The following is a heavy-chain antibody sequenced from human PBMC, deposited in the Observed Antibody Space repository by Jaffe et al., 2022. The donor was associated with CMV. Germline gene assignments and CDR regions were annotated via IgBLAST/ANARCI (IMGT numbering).Heavy chain of an antibody. CDR3: TTETTYYYDSSGYYSDAFDI. CDR1: GFTFSNAW. Sequence: EVQLVESGGGLVKPGGSLRLSCAASGFTFSNAWMSWVRQAPGKGLEWVGRIKSKTDGGTTDYAAPVKGRFTISRDDSKNTLYLQMNSLKTEDTAVYYCTTETTYYYDSSGYYSDAFDIWGQGTMVTVSS. V-gene: IGHV3-15*01. J-gene: IGHJ3*02. CDR2: IKSKTDGGTT. D-gene: IGHD3-22*01.